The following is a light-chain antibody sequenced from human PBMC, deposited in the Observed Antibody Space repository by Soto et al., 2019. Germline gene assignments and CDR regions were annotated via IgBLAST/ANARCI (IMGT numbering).Light chain of an antibody. CDR2: DAS. CDR3: QQVNVYPST. CDR1: QDIRNY. J-gene: IGKJ4*01. V-gene: IGKV1-9*01. Sequence: IQLTQSPSSLSASVGGRVTVTCRASQDIRNYLGWYQQKPGKAPNLLIYDASTLHSGVPSRFSGGGSGTDFTLTISSLQPEDVATYYCQQVNVYPSTLGGGTKVDIK.